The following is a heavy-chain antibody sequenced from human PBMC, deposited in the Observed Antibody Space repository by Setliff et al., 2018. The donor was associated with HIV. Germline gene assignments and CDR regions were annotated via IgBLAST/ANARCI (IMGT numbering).Heavy chain of an antibody. Sequence: PSETLSLTCIVSGDSISNYYWNWIRQPPGKGPEWIGFIYDSGSTAYNPSLRSRVSISVDTSKNEFSLQLRSVTAADTAVYYCARATVDYYGSSTSSRWYNWFDPWGQGTRVTVSS. CDR3: ARATVDYYGSSTSSRWYNWFDP. J-gene: IGHJ5*02. CDR2: IYDSGST. CDR1: GDSISNYY. D-gene: IGHD3-22*01. V-gene: IGHV4-59*01.